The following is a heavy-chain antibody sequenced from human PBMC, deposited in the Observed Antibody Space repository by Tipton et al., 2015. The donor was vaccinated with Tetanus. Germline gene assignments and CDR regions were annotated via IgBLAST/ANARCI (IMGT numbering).Heavy chain of an antibody. CDR1: GGSFSGYY. CDR3: ARAHPGYSSSWYWFDP. D-gene: IGHD6-13*01. V-gene: IGHV4-34*01. J-gene: IGHJ5*02. Sequence: LRLSCAVYGGSFSGYYWSWIRQPPGKGLEWIGEINHSGSTNYNPSLKSRVTISVDTSKNQFSLKLSSVTAADTAVYYCARAHPGYSSSWYWFDPWGQGTLVTVSS. CDR2: INHSGST.